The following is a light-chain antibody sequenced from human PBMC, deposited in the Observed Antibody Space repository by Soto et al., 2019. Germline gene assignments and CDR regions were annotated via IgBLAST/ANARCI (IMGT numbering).Light chain of an antibody. CDR3: QQSYNTPRT. CDR2: LAS. J-gene: IGKJ1*01. CDR1: QSIDNY. Sequence: DIQMTQSPSSLSASVGDRVTITCRASQSIDNYLNWFQQKQGQAPKLLIYLASSLQSGVPSRFSGSGSGTDFTLTFNSLQPEDFATYYCQQSYNTPRTFGQGTKVGIK. V-gene: IGKV1-39*01.